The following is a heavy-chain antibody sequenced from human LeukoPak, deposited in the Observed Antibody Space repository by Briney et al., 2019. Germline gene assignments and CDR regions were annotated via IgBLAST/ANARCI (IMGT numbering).Heavy chain of an antibody. CDR1: GGSFSGYY. V-gene: IGHV4-34*01. CDR3: ARWRQWLGYFDY. Sequence: SETLSLTCAVYGGSFSGYYWSWIRQPPGKGLEWIGEINHSGSTNYNPSLKSRVTISVDTSKNQFSLKLSSVTAADTAVCYCARWRQWLGYFDYWGQGTLVTVSS. D-gene: IGHD6-19*01. J-gene: IGHJ4*02. CDR2: INHSGST.